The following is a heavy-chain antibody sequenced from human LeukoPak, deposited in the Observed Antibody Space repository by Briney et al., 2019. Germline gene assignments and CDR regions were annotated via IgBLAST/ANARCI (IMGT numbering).Heavy chain of an antibody. CDR2: IYTSGST. D-gene: IGHD5-12*01. CDR3: AREGTSGYEFYYYYYMDV. V-gene: IGHV4-61*02. Sequence: SETLSLTCTVSGGSISSGSYYWSWIRQPAGKGLEWIGRIYTSGSTNYNPSFKSRVTISVDTSKNQFSLKLSSVTAADTAVYYCAREGTSGYEFYYYYYMDVWGKGTTVTVSS. J-gene: IGHJ6*03. CDR1: GGSISSGSYY.